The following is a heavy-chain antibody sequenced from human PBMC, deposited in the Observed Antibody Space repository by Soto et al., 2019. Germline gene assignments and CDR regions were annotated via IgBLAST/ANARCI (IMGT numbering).Heavy chain of an antibody. V-gene: IGHV1-58*02. CDR1: GSGFIRSG. CDR3: SADRPDIGVGWWV. D-gene: IGHD2-15*01. CDR2: IVVASGQT. Sequence: ASVKVSCKASGSGFIRSGIQWVRQAHGQRLEWIGWIVVASGQTNYAQNFRGRVAITRDTSTATAYIELTGLTSEDTAVYFCSADRPDIGVGWWVRGQGTTVTVS. J-gene: IGHJ6*02.